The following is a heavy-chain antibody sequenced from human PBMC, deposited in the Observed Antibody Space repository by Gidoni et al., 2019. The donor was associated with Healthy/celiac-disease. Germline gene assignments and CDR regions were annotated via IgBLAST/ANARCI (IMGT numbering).Heavy chain of an antibody. CDR3: AKPYGGNSAAFFDY. J-gene: IGHJ4*02. CDR1: GFTFSSSA. CDR2: ISYDGSNK. D-gene: IGHD4-17*01. V-gene: IGHV3-30-3*02. Sequence: QVQLVESGGGVVQPGRSLRLSCAASGFTFSSSAMHWVRQAPGKGLEWVAVISYDGSNKYYADSVKGRFTISRDNSKNTLYLQMNSLRAEDTAVYYCAKPYGGNSAAFFDYWGQGTLVTVSS.